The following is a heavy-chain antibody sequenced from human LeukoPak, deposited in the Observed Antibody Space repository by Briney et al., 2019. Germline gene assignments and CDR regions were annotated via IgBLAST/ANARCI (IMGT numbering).Heavy chain of an antibody. D-gene: IGHD3-3*01. CDR3: ARQRSTSIPVFGVVIIPHWYFDL. CDR2: IYYSGST. J-gene: IGHJ2*01. CDR1: GGSITSSSYY. V-gene: IGHV4-39*01. Sequence: SETLSLTCTVSGGSITSSSYYWGWIRQPPGKGLEWIGSIYYSGSTYYNPSLKSRLTISVDTSKNQFSLKLSSVTAADTAVYYCARQRSTSIPVFGVVIIPHWYFDLWGRGTLVTVSS.